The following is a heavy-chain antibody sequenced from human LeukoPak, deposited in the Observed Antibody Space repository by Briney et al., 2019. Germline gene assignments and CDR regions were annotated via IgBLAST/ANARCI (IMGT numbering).Heavy chain of an antibody. V-gene: IGHV4-38-2*02. Sequence: TSETLSLTCTVSGYSISSGYYWGWIRQPPGKGLEWIGSIYHSGSTYYNPSLKSRVTISVDTSKNQFSLKLSSVTAADTAVYYCARDSLWDYYYGMDVWGQGTTVTVSS. CDR3: ARDSLWDYYYGMDV. J-gene: IGHJ6*02. CDR1: GYSISSGYY. D-gene: IGHD3-10*01. CDR2: IYHSGST.